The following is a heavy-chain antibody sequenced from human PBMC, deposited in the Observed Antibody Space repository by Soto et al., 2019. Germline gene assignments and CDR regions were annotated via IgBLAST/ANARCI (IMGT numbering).Heavy chain of an antibody. CDR1: GFTFSSYG. CDR2: ISYDGSNK. CDR3: AKEGQSGFEESYYFDY. J-gene: IGHJ4*02. D-gene: IGHD3-10*01. Sequence: GGSLRLSCAASGFTFSSYGMHWVRQAPGKGLEWVAVISYDGSNKYYADSVKGRFTISRDNSKNTLYLQMNSLRAEDTAVYYCAKEGQSGFEESYYFDYWGQGTLVTVS. V-gene: IGHV3-30*18.